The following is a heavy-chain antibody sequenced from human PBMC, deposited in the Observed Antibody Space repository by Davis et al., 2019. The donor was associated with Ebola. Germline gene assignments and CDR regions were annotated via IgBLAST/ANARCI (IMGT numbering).Heavy chain of an antibody. Sequence: PGGSLRLSCAASGFTFSSYAMHWVRQAPGKGLEWVAVISYDGSNKYYADSVKGRFTISRDNSKNTLYLQMNSLRAEDTAVYYCAKGGEPKDYWGQGTLVTVSS. CDR3: AKGGEPKDY. J-gene: IGHJ4*02. D-gene: IGHD4-17*01. CDR2: ISYDGSNK. CDR1: GFTFSSYA. V-gene: IGHV3-30*04.